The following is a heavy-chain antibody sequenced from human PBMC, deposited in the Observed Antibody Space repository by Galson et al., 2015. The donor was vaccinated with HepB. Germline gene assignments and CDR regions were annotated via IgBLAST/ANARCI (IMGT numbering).Heavy chain of an antibody. CDR2: ISHDGSNK. J-gene: IGHJ5*02. V-gene: IGHV3-30*04. Sequence: SLRLSCAASGFTFSSYAMHWVRRAPGKGLEWVAVISHDGSNKYYADSVKGRFTISRDNSKNTLYLQMNSLRAEDTAVYYCARDGDGVVVVAATLGWFDPWGQGTLVTVSS. CDR3: ARDGDGVVVVAATLGWFDP. CDR1: GFTFSSYA. D-gene: IGHD2-15*01.